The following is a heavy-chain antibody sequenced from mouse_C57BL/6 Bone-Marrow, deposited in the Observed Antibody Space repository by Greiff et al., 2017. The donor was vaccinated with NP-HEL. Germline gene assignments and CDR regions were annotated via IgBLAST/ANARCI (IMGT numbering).Heavy chain of an antibody. CDR3: ARDSDGSSYEAY. CDR2: ISDGGSYT. CDR1: GFTFSSYA. V-gene: IGHV5-4*01. J-gene: IGHJ3*01. D-gene: IGHD1-1*01. Sequence: EVKLMESGGGLVKPGGSLKLSCAASGFTFSSYAMSWVRQTPEKRLEWVATISDGGSYTYYPDNVKGRFTISRDNAKNNLYLQMSRLKSEDTSMYYCARDSDGSSYEAYWGQGTLVTVSA.